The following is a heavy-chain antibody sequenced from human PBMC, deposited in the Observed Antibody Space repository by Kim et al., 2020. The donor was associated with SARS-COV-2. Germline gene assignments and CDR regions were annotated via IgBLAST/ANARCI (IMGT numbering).Heavy chain of an antibody. Sequence: TNYAQQFQERVTITSDLSTSTVYMELGSLRSEDTALYYCAASKMVDAGSELWGQGTLVTVSS. J-gene: IGHJ4*02. CDR2: T. V-gene: IGHV1-58*01. CDR3: AASKMVDAGSEL. D-gene: IGHD2-8*01.